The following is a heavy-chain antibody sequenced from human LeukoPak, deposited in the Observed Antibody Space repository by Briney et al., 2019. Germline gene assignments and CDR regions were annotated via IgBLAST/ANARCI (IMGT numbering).Heavy chain of an antibody. CDR1: GYTFINYG. CDR2: INPSGGST. Sequence: ASVKVSCKASGYTFINYGIIWVRQAPGQGLEWMGIINPSGGSTSYAQKFQGRVTMTRDMSTSTVYMELSSLRSEDTAVYYCARQWLVLDYWGQGTLVTVSS. J-gene: IGHJ4*02. D-gene: IGHD6-19*01. V-gene: IGHV1-46*01. CDR3: ARQWLVLDY.